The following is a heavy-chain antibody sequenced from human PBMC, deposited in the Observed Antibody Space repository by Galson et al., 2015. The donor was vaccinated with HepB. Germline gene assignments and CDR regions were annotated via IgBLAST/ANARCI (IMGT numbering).Heavy chain of an antibody. V-gene: IGHV1-3*01. D-gene: IGHD5/OR15-5a*01. CDR2: VNDGNGKT. J-gene: IGHJ5*02. Sequence: SVKVSYKASGYTFTSYDMHWVRQAPGQRLVGMAWVNDGNGKTKYSQKFQGRVTIHRDISASTAYMELSSLRSEETAVYYCARSGSGVSTIAWFDPWGQGTLVTVSS. CDR3: ARSGSGVSTIAWFDP. CDR1: GYTFTSYD.